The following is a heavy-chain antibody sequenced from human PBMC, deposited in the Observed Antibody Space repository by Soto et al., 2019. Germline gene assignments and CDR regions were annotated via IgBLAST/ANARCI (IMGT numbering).Heavy chain of an antibody. J-gene: IGHJ6*02. CDR2: ISYDGSNK. CDR3: ARDQYQLIRRCYGLDV. CDR1: GFTFSNYV. Sequence: QVQLVESGGGVVQPGRSLRLSCAASGFTFSNYVMHWVRQAPGKGLEWVAVISYDGSNKYYADSVRGRFTISRDNSKNPLFLQINSLRPEDTAVYYCARDQYQLIRRCYGLDVWGQGTTVTVAS. D-gene: IGHD2-2*01. V-gene: IGHV3-30*03.